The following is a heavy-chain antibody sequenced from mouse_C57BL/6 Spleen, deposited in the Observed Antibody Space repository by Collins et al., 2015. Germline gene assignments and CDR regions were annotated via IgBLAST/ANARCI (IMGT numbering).Heavy chain of an antibody. D-gene: IGHD1-1*01. V-gene: IGHV8-12*01. CDR3: ARSNSSPHYFDY. J-gene: IGHJ2*01. CDR2: IYWDDDK. CDR1: GFSLSTSGMG. Sequence: QVTLKESGPGILQPSQTLSLTCSFSGFSLSTSGMGVSWIRQPSGKGLEWLAHIYWDDDKRYNPSLKSRLTISKDTSRNQVFLKITSVDTADTATYYCARSNSSPHYFDYWGQGTTLTVSS.